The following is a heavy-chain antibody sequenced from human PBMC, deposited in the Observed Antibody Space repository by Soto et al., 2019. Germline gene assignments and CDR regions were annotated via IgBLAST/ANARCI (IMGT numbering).Heavy chain of an antibody. J-gene: IGHJ4*02. Sequence: SETMSHTSTVSDFTISNSIYYLSWNQKPPGKGLEWIGSIYYSGSTYYNPSLKSRVTISVDTSKNQFSLKLSSVTAADTAVYYCASVVAAEHLYDSSGYFSDDYWGQGTLVPSPQ. D-gene: IGHD3-22*01. V-gene: IGHV4-39*01. CDR1: DFTISNSIYY. CDR2: IYYSGST. CDR3: ASVVAAEHLYDSSGYFSDDY.